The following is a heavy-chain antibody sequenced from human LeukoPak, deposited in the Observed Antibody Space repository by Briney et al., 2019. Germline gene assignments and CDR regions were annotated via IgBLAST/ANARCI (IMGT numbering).Heavy chain of an antibody. D-gene: IGHD1-1*01. CDR2: IYYSGST. V-gene: IGHV4-59*01. CDR3: AGCGSMLETIHDY. Sequence: PSETLSLTCTVSGGSISNYYWTWIRQPPGKGLDWIGYIYYSGSTNYNPSLNSRVTISVDTSKNQFSLKLSSVTAADTAVYYCAGCGSMLETIHDYWGQGTLVTVSS. CDR1: GGSISNYY. J-gene: IGHJ4*02.